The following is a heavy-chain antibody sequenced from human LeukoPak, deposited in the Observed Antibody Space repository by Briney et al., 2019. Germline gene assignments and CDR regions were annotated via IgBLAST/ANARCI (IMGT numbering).Heavy chain of an antibody. V-gene: IGHV3-66*04. CDR3: AKLIAQYYFDH. D-gene: IGHD3-22*01. Sequence: PGGSLRLSCAASGFTVSSYYMTWVRQAPGKGLEWVSVIYSGGSTYHADSVKGRVAISGDNSKNTVFLQMNSVRAEDTAVYYCAKLIAQYYFDHWGQGTLVTVSS. CDR1: GFTVSSYY. J-gene: IGHJ4*02. CDR2: IYSGGST.